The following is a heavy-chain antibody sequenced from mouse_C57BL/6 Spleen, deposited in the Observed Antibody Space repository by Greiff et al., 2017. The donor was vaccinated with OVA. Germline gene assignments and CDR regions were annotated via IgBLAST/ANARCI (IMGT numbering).Heavy chain of an antibody. Sequence: SGPELVKPGASVKISCKASGYAFSSSWMIWVKQRPGQGLEWIGRIYPGDGDTNYHGEFKGKATLTADKSSSTAYMQLSSLTAEYSAVYFGARYYYGSSYGYAMDYWGQGTSVTVSS. V-gene: IGHV1-82*01. CDR3: ARYYYGSSYGYAMDY. CDR2: IYPGDGDT. J-gene: IGHJ4*01. D-gene: IGHD1-1*01. CDR1: GYAFSSSW.